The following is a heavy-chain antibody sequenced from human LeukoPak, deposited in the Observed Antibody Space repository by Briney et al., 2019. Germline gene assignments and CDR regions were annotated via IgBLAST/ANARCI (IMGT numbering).Heavy chain of an antibody. J-gene: IGHJ4*02. CDR3: ARVSGYSYGYFDY. V-gene: IGHV4-59*12. Sequence: PSETLSLTCTVSGGSISSYYWSWIRQPPGKGLEWIGYIYHSGSTYYNPSLKSRVTISVDRSKNQFSLKLSSVTAADTAVYYCARVSGYSYGYFDYWGQGTLVTVSS. D-gene: IGHD5-18*01. CDR2: IYHSGST. CDR1: GGSISSYY.